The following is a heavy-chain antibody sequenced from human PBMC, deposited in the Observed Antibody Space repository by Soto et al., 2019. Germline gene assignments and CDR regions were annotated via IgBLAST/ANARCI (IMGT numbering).Heavy chain of an antibody. D-gene: IGHD3-16*01. CDR3: ARGFGRSHFDY. CDR2: FHYSGST. CDR1: GGSISSRDSY. Sequence: PXAILSLTYTVSGGSISSRDSYWGWIRQPPGKGLEWIGSFHYSGSTYYNPSLKSRVTISVDTSKNQLSLRVTSVTAADTAVYYCARGFGRSHFDYWGQGTLVTVSS. J-gene: IGHJ4*02. V-gene: IGHV4-39*01.